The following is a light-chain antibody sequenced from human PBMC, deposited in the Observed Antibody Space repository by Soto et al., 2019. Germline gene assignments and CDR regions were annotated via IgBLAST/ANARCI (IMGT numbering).Light chain of an antibody. J-gene: IGKJ2*01. CDR2: AAS. CDR1: QSISSY. Sequence: DIQMTQSPSSLSASVGDRVTITCRASQSISSYLNWYQQKPEKAPKLLIYAASSLQSGVPSRCSGSGSGTDFTINISSLQHEDLATCYCQQSSITLRPFCQGTKWEIQ. CDR3: QQSSITLRP. V-gene: IGKV1-39*01.